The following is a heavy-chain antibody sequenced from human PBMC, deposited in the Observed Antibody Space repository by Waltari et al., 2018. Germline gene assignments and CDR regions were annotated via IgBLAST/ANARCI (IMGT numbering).Heavy chain of an antibody. CDR3: ARDGATESLGGDD. D-gene: IGHD5-12*01. J-gene: IGHJ4*02. Sequence: QVQLVQSGAEVKRPGASVKVSCKASGYSFITYYIHWVRHAPGQGLEWMGVINPRGGNTGYGQRCQGRLTVTSDTSTSTVYMELSRLRSEDTAVYYWARDGATESLGGDDGGQGTLVTVSS. V-gene: IGHV1-46*01. CDR1: GYSFITYY. CDR2: INPRGGNT.